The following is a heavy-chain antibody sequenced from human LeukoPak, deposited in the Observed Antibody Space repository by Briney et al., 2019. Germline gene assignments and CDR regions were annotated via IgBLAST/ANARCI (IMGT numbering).Heavy chain of an antibody. D-gene: IGHD3-16*02. Sequence: PSETLSLTCAVSGGSISSGGYSWSWIRQPPGKGLEWIGYIYHSGSTYYNPSLKSRVTISVDRSKNQFSLKLSSVTAADTAAYYCARTYDYVWGSYRQDAFDIWGQGTMVTVSS. J-gene: IGHJ3*02. V-gene: IGHV4-30-2*01. CDR2: IYHSGST. CDR3: ARTYDYVWGSYRQDAFDI. CDR1: GGSISSGGYS.